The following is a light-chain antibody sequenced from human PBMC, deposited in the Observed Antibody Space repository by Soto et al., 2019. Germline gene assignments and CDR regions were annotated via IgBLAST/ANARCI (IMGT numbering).Light chain of an antibody. J-gene: IGKJ2*01. CDR2: WAS. CDR1: QSVLHSSNNKNY. V-gene: IGKV4-1*01. CDR3: QQYYNTPTYT. Sequence: DIVMTQSPDSLAVSLGERATINCKSSQSVLHSSNNKNYLAWYQQKPGQPPKLLIYWASTRESGVPDRFSGSGSGTDFTLTISSLQAEDVAVYYCQQYYNTPTYTFGQGTKLEIK.